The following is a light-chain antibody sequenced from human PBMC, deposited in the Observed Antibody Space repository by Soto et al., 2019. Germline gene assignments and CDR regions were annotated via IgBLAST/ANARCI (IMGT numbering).Light chain of an antibody. CDR1: QDIGNA. CDR2: AAS. CDR3: LQDYNYVWT. J-gene: IGKJ1*01. V-gene: IGKV1-6*01. Sequence: IQMIQSPSSLSASLGDRVTITCRAGQDIGNALAWYQQKPGKAPKLLIYAASSSASGVPPRFSGSYSGTEFTLTISSLQPEDFATDYCLQDYNYVWTVGQGTKVEIK.